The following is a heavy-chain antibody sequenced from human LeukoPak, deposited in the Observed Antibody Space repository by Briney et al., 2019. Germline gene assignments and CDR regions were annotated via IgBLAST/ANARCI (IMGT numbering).Heavy chain of an antibody. Sequence: PSETLSLTCTVSGGSISSYYWSWIRQPAGKGLEWIGRIYTSGSTNYIPSLKSRVTISVDTSKNQFSLKLSSVTAADTAVYYCARSYYYGSGSYYNVAPPRYYYYYMDVWGKGTTVTVSS. CDR2: IYTSGST. J-gene: IGHJ6*03. CDR1: GGSISSYY. D-gene: IGHD3-10*01. CDR3: ARSYYYGSGSYYNVAPPRYYYYYMDV. V-gene: IGHV4-4*07.